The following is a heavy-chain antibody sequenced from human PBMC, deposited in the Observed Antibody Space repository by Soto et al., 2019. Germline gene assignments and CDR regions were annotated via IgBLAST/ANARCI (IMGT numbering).Heavy chain of an antibody. J-gene: IGHJ4*02. V-gene: IGHV3-74*01. CDR3: VRDHSSGSYF. CDR2: INTDGSST. D-gene: IGHD3-10*01. Sequence: EVQLVESGGGLVQPGGSLRLSCAASGFIFGNHWMHWIRQIPGKGLVWVSRINTDGSSTIYADSVKGRFTISRDSAKNTLYLQMNSLRAEDTAVYYCVRDHSSGSYFWGQGTLVTVSS. CDR1: GFIFGNHW.